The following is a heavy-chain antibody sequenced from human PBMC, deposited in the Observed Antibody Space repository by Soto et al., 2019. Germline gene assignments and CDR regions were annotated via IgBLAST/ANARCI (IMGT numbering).Heavy chain of an antibody. CDR3: ASGSNPEFDWGFDY. J-gene: IGHJ4*02. V-gene: IGHV4-59*01. CDR1: GGSISSYY. D-gene: IGHD3-9*01. Sequence: NPSETLSLTCTVSGGSISSYYWSWIRQPPGKGLEWIGYIYYSGSTNYNPSLKSRVTISVDTSKNQFSLKLSSVTAADTAVYYCASGSNPEFDWGFDYWGQGTLVTVSS. CDR2: IYYSGST.